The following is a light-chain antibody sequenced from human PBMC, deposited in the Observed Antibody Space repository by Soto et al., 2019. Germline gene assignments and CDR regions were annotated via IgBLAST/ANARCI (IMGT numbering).Light chain of an antibody. CDR1: QSVSSN. CDR3: QQYHNWPIT. J-gene: IGKJ5*01. Sequence: EIVMTQSPATLSLSPGERATLSCRASQSVSSNVAWYQQIPGQTPRLLIYGASTRATGIPVRFSGSGSGTEFTLTISSLQSEDFAVYYCQQYHNWPITFGQGTRLEIK. CDR2: GAS. V-gene: IGKV3-15*01.